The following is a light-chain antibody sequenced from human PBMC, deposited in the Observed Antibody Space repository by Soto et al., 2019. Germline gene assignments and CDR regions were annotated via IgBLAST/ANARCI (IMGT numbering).Light chain of an antibody. Sequence: NFMLTQPHSVSESPGKTVTISCTRSSGIIASNYVQWYQQRPGSAPTTVIFEDYQRPSGVPDRFFGSIDISSNSVSLTISGLKTEDEADYYCQSYDSSIVVFGGGTKLTVL. CDR3: QSYDSSIVV. CDR1: SGIIASNY. CDR2: EDY. J-gene: IGLJ2*01. V-gene: IGLV6-57*03.